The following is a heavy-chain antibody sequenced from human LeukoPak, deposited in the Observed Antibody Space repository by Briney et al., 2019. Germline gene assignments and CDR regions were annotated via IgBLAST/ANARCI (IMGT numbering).Heavy chain of an antibody. CDR1: GYTFTSHY. D-gene: IGHD2-15*01. CDR2: INPSEGDT. Sequence: ASVKVSCKASGYTFTSHYLHWVRQAPGQGLEWMGIINPSEGDTSYAQKFQGRLTMTSDTSANTVYMELSSLRSEDTAVYYCARDPCSGGYCDHYFDFWGQGTLVTVAS. CDR3: ARDPCSGGYCDHYFDF. J-gene: IGHJ4*02. V-gene: IGHV1-46*01.